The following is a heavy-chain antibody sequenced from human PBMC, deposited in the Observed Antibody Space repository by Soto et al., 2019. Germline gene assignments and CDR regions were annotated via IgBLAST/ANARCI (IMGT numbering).Heavy chain of an antibody. CDR3: ARGEGEYYGGNSHPGWYFDL. V-gene: IGHV1-46*01. CDR2: INPSGGST. D-gene: IGHD4-17*01. J-gene: IGHJ2*01. CDR1: GYTLTRYY. Sequence: GASVKVSCKASGYTLTRYYMPWVRQAPGQGLEWMGIINPSGGSTSYAQKFQGRVTMTRDTSTSTVYMELSSLRSEDTAVYCCARGEGEYYGGNSHPGWYFDLWGRGTLVTVSS.